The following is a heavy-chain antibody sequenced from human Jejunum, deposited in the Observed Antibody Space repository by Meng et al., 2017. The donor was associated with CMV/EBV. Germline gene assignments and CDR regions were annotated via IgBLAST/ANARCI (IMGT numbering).Heavy chain of an antibody. CDR3: TRDPNQLVLEYFQH. J-gene: IGHJ1*01. CDR1: GSTFSSSR. D-gene: IGHD2-2*01. Sequence: GSTFSSSRINWLHPAPGKGLEWISYISWSSGTMYSSASVKGRSTTCRDNTKNSLYHQMNRLTGEDTAVYYCTRDPNQLVLEYFQHWGQGTLVTVSS. V-gene: IGHV3-48*04. CDR2: ISWSSGTM.